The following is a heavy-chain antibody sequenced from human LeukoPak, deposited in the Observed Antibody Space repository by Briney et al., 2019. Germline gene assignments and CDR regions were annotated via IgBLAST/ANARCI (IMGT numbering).Heavy chain of an antibody. V-gene: IGHV4-59*01. CDR2: IFYSGST. Sequence: SETLSLTCTVSGGSISGYYWSWIRQPPGKGLECVGYIFYSGSTNYNPSLKSRVIISVDTSKNQFSLKLSSVTAADTAVYYCAKARYYYDSSGYLYLDYWGQGTLVTVSS. CDR1: GGSISGYY. J-gene: IGHJ4*02. CDR3: AKARYYYDSSGYLYLDY. D-gene: IGHD3-22*01.